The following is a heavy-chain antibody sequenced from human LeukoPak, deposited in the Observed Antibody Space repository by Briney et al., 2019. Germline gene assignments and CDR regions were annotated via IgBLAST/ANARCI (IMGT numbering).Heavy chain of an antibody. V-gene: IGHV4-39*01. J-gene: IGHJ3*02. CDR2: IYFSGST. CDR1: GGSISSTTYY. Sequence: KTSETLSLTCTVSGGSISSTTYYWGWIRQPPGKGLEWIGTIYFSGSTYYNPSLKSRVTISVDTSKTQFSLKLSSVTAADTAVYFCARQRDQDDAFDIWGQGTMVTVSS. CDR3: ARQRDQDDAFDI.